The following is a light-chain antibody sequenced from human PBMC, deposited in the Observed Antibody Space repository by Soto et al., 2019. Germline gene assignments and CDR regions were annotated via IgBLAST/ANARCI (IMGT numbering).Light chain of an antibody. CDR1: QSVSSSH. V-gene: IGKV3-20*01. J-gene: IGKJ5*01. Sequence: EIVMTQSPATLSVSPGERATLSCRASQSVSSSHIAWYQQKPGQSPRLLIDGASSRASGIPDRFSGSGSGTDFTLTISSLEPEDFAVYFCQRYGSSPLITFGQGTRLEIK. CDR2: GAS. CDR3: QRYGSSPLIT.